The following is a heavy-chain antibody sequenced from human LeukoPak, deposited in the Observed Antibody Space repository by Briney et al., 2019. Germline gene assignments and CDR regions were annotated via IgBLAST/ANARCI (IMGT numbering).Heavy chain of an antibody. Sequence: GGSLRLSCAASGFTFSSYAMHWVRQAPGKGLEWVAVISYDGSNKYYADSVKGRFTISGDNSKNTLYLQMNSLRAEDTAVYYCARGGVAAAIQRGEGNFDYWGQGTLVTVSS. CDR2: ISYDGSNK. CDR3: ARGGVAAAIQRGEGNFDY. V-gene: IGHV3-30-3*01. CDR1: GFTFSSYA. J-gene: IGHJ4*02. D-gene: IGHD2-2*02.